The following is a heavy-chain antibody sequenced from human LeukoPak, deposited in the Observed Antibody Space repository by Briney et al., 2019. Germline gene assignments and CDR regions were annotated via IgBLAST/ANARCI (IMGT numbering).Heavy chain of an antibody. CDR3: AKGGSTDYGDYFDAFDI. CDR1: GITFSSYA. D-gene: IGHD4-17*01. J-gene: IGHJ3*02. CDR2: ISGGGNST. V-gene: IGHV3-23*01. Sequence: GGSLRLSCAASGITFSSYAMNWVRQAPGKGLEWVSAISGGGNSTYYADSVKGRFTISRDNSKNTLYLHMNGLRAEDTAEYYCAKGGSTDYGDYFDAFDIWGQGTMVTVSS.